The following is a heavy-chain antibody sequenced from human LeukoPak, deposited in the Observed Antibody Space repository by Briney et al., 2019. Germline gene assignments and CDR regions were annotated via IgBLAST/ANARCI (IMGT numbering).Heavy chain of an antibody. Sequence: SETLSLTCTVSGGSISSSSYYWGWNRQPPGKGLEWIGSIYYSGSTYYNPSLKSRVTISVDTSKNQFSLKLSSVTAADTAVYYCASRLYYYDSSGYRSTLFDYWGQGTLVTVSS. CDR1: GGSISSSSYY. CDR3: ASRLYYYDSSGYRSTLFDY. D-gene: IGHD3-22*01. J-gene: IGHJ4*02. CDR2: IYYSGST. V-gene: IGHV4-39*01.